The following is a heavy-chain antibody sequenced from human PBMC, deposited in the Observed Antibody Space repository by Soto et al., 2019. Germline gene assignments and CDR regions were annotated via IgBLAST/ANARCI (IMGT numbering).Heavy chain of an antibody. Sequence: QVQLVESGGGVVQPGGSLRLSCAASGFTFSTYSMHWVRQAPGKGLEWVAVISNDGGIKYYADSVKGRFTISRDNSKNTLFLQMNSLRAEDTAVYYCARALPPLPNYYGMDVWGLGTTVTVS. CDR2: ISNDGGIK. CDR1: GFTFSTYS. V-gene: IGHV3-30-3*01. CDR3: ARALPPLPNYYGMDV. J-gene: IGHJ6*02.